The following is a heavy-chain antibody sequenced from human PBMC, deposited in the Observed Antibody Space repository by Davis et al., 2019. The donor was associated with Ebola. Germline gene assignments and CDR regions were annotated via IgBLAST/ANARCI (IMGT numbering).Heavy chain of an antibody. J-gene: IGHJ6*02. D-gene: IGHD4-11*01. CDR3: ARAKKNSNYLAYYYGMDV. V-gene: IGHV4-39*02. CDR2: SYYGGST. CDR1: GGPIRSYTYY. Sequence: SETLSLTCSVSGGPIRSYTYYWGWIRQPPGQGLEWIGSSYYGGSTYYNPSLKRRGTISVDTSKNQFSLKLSSVTAADTAVFYCARAKKNSNYLAYYYGMDVWGQGTTVTVSS.